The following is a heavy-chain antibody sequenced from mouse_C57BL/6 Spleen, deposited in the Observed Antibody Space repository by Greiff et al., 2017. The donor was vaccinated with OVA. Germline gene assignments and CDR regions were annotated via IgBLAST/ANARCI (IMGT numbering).Heavy chain of an antibody. CDR3: TRWDYYGHYYAMDY. CDR2: IDPETGGT. D-gene: IGHD1-2*01. J-gene: IGHJ4*01. CDR1: GYTFTDYE. V-gene: IGHV1-15*01. Sequence: VQLVESGAELVRPGASVTLSCKASGYTFTDYEMHWVKQTPVHGLEWIGAIDPETGGTAYNQKFKGKAILTADKSSSTAYMELRSLTSEDSAVYYCTRWDYYGHYYAMDYWGQGTSVTVSS.